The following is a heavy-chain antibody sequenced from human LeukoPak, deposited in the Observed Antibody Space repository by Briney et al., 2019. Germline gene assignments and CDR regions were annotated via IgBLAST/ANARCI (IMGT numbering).Heavy chain of an antibody. CDR3: ARHGLAAAGPWNWFDP. V-gene: IGHV4-38-2*02. CDR1: GYSISSGYY. CDR2: IYHSGST. Sequence: SETLSLTCTVSGYSISSGYYWGWIRQPPGKGLEWIGSIYHSGSTNYNPSLKSRVTISVDTSKNQFSLKLSSVTAADTAVYYCARHGLAAAGPWNWFDPWGQGTLVTVSS. J-gene: IGHJ5*02. D-gene: IGHD6-13*01.